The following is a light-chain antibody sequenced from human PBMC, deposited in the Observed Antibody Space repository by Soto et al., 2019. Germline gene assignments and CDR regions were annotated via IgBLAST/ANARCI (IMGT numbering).Light chain of an antibody. CDR2: GNS. CDR1: SSNIGAGYD. Sequence: QSVLTQPPSVSGAPGQRVTLSCTGNSSNIGAGYDVHWYQQLPGTAPKLLIYGNSNRPSGVPDRFSGSKSDTSASLAITGLQADDEADYYCQSYDSILSGSVFGGGTKLTV. V-gene: IGLV1-40*01. CDR3: QSYDSILSGSV. J-gene: IGLJ3*02.